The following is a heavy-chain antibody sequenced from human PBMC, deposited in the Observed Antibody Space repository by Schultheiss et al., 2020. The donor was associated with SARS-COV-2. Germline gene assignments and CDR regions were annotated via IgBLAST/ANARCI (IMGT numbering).Heavy chain of an antibody. CDR3: ARDRTPEWDLLRGAFDI. V-gene: IGHV4-61*01. CDR1: GGSVSSGSYY. J-gene: IGHJ3*02. Sequence: SETLSLTCTVSGGSVSSGSYYWSWIRQPPGKGLEWIGYIYYSGSTNYNPSLKSRVTISVDTSKNQFSLKLSSVTAADTAVYYCARDRTPEWDLLRGAFDIWGQGTMVTVSS. D-gene: IGHD1-26*01. CDR2: IYYSGST.